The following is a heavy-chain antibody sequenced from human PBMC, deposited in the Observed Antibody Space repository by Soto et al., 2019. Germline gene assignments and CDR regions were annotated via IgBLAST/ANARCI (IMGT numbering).Heavy chain of an antibody. CDR3: ARTRDTYSSSWYGY. CDR2: IYYNGST. CDR1: GGSISSYY. Sequence: LETLSLTCTVSGGSISSYYWSWIRQPPGKGLEWIGYIYYNGSTNYNPSLKSRVTISVDTSKNQFSLKLSSVTAADTAVYYCARTRDTYSSSWYGYGGQGILVTVSS. J-gene: IGHJ4*02. V-gene: IGHV4-59*01. D-gene: IGHD6-13*01.